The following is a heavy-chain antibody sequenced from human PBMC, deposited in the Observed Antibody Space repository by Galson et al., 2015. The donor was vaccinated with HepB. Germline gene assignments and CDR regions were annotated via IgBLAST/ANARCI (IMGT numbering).Heavy chain of an antibody. D-gene: IGHD3-22*01. CDR1: GYTFTGYY. CDR3: ARPTYYYDSSGYYAPGY. J-gene: IGHJ4*02. CDR2: INPNSGGT. Sequence: SVKVSCKASGYTFTGYYMHWVRQAPGQGLEWMGRINPNSGGTNYAQKFQGRVTMTRDTSISTGYMELSRLRSDDTAVYYCARPTYYYDSSGYYAPGYWGQGTLVTVSS. V-gene: IGHV1-2*06.